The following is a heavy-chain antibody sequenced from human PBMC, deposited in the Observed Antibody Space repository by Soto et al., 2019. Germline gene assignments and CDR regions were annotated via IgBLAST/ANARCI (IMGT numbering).Heavy chain of an antibody. CDR3: SKLVGATLVSDY. V-gene: IGHV3-23*01. CDR2: ISGSGGVST. CDR1: EFTFSNYV. D-gene: IGHD1-26*01. J-gene: IGHJ4*02. Sequence: EVQLLESGGGLVQPGGSLRLSCAASEFTFSNYVMSWVRQAPGKGLEWVSAISGSGGVSTYYADSVKGRFTISRDNSKTTLFLQVSSLRAEDTAVYYCSKLVGATLVSDYWGQGTLVIVSS.